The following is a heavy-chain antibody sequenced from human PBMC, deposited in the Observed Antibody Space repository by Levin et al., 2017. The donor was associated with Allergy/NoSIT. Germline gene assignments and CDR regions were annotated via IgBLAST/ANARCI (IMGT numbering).Heavy chain of an antibody. CDR3: ARMGGSGDYVVHRLYYFDY. D-gene: IGHD4-17*01. Sequence: SETLSLTCAVSGGSISSSNWWSWVRQPPGKGLEWIGEIYHSGSTNYNPSLKSRVTISLDKSKNQFSLKLSSVTAADTAVYYCARMGGSGDYVVHRLYYFDYWGQGTLVTVSS. V-gene: IGHV4-4*02. CDR1: GGSISSSNW. CDR2: IYHSGST. J-gene: IGHJ4*02.